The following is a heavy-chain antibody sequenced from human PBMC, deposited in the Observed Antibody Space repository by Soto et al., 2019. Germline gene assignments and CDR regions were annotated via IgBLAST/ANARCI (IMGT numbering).Heavy chain of an antibody. V-gene: IGHV4-39*01. CDR1: GDSISSSTYY. J-gene: IGHJ4*02. D-gene: IGHD3-22*01. Sequence: SETLSLTCTVSGDSISSSTYYWGWIRQPPGKGLEWIGSIYYSGRTYYNPSLKSRLTISVDTSKNQFSLKLSSVTAADTAIYYCSGPYYYDRSGYQPIDFWGQGTLVTSPQ. CDR3: SGPYYYDRSGYQPIDF. CDR2: IYYSGRT.